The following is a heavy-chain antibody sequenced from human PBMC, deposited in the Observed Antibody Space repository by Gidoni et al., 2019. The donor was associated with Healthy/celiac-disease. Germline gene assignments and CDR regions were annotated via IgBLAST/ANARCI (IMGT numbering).Heavy chain of an antibody. Sequence: LVESGGGLVQPGGSLRLSCAASGFTVSSNYMSWVRQAPGKGLEWVSVIYSGGSTYYADSVKGRFTISRDNSKNTLYLQMNSLRAEDTAVYYCARDPYSNERNYYYYGMDVWGQGTTVTVSS. CDR2: IYSGGST. CDR1: GFTVSSNY. V-gene: IGHV3-66*02. CDR3: ARDPYSNERNYYYYGMDV. J-gene: IGHJ6*02. D-gene: IGHD4-4*01.